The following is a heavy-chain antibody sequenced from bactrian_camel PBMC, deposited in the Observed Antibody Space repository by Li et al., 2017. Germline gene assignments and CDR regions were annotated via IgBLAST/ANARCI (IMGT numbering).Heavy chain of an antibody. D-gene: IGHD6*01. CDR1: GFTFSSYG. CDR3: AADQPLPGTVVDVAEIPDFTY. CDR2: INSDGTNA. Sequence: VQLVESGGGSVQAGGSLRLSCAASGFTFSSYGMSWVRQNPGKGLEWVSGINSDGTNAYYRDSLKGRFTISRDNAKNTLFLQMNSLKPEDTAMYYCAADQPLPGTVVDVAEIPDFTYRDQGTQVTVS. V-gene: IGHV3S40*01. J-gene: IGHJ6*01.